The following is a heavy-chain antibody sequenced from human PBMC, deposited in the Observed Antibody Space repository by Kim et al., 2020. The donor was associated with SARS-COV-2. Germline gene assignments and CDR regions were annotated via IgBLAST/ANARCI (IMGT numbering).Heavy chain of an antibody. V-gene: IGHV3-33*01. CDR1: GFTFSSYG. D-gene: IGHD1-26*01. CDR3: ARGRGNYYYYFDY. J-gene: IGHJ4*02. CDR2: LWYDGSNN. Sequence: GGSLRLSCAASGFTFSSYGMHWVRQAPGKGLEWVAVLWYDGSNNYYADSVKGRFTISRDNSRNTLYLQINSLRAEDTAVYYCARGRGNYYYYFDYWGQGTLVTVSS.